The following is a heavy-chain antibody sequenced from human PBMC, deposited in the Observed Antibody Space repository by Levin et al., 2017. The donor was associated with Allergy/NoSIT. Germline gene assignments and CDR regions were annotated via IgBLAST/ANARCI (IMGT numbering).Heavy chain of an antibody. Sequence: GGSLRLSCTASGFTFDDYAMHWVRQVPGRGLEWLSGITWNSDNKGYADSVKGRITISRDNAKNSLYLRMNSLTPEDTALYYCAGLGAGLDYWGQGILVTVSS. V-gene: IGHV3-9*01. CDR1: GFTFDDYA. D-gene: IGHD1-26*01. CDR3: AGLGAGLDY. CDR2: ITWNSDNK. J-gene: IGHJ4*02.